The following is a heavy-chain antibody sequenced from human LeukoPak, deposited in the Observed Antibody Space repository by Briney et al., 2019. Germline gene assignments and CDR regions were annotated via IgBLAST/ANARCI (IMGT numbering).Heavy chain of an antibody. D-gene: IGHD7-27*01. CDR3: ARSSLTGGWFDP. CDR2: IIDTGST. CDR1: GGSFSGYY. J-gene: IGHJ5*02. V-gene: IGHV4-59*01. Sequence: PSETPSLTCAVYGGSFSGYYWSWIRQPPGKGLEWIGYIIDTGSTNYKPSLKTRLTMSVDVSKNQISLKLSSVTAADTAVYYCARSSLTGGWFDPWGQGTLVTVSS.